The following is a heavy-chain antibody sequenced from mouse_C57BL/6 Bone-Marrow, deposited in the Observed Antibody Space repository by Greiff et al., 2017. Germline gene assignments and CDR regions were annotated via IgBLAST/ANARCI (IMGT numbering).Heavy chain of an antibody. Sequence: VKLQQSGAELVRPGTSVKMSCKASGYTFTNYWLGWAKQRPGHGLEWIGDIYPGGGYTNYNEKFKGKATLTADKSSSTAYMQFSSLTSEDSAIYYCARTFYYGYDAGFAYWGQGTLVTVSA. CDR1: GYTFTNYW. V-gene: IGHV1-63*01. D-gene: IGHD2-2*01. CDR3: ARTFYYGYDAGFAY. CDR2: IYPGGGYT. J-gene: IGHJ3*01.